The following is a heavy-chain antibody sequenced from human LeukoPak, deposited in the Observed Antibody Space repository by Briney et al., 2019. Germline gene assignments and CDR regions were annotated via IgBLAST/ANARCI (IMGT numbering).Heavy chain of an antibody. J-gene: IGHJ6*02. CDR2: ISGSGGSA. V-gene: IGHV3-23*01. Sequence: PGGSLRLSCAASGFTFSSYAMSWVRQAPGKGLEWVSAISGSGGSAYYADSVKGRFTISRDNSKNTLYLQMNSLRAEDTAVYYCAKRLRAAGTAYYCYGMDVWGQGTTVTVSS. CDR3: AKRLRAAGTAYYCYGMDV. CDR1: GFTFSSYA. D-gene: IGHD6-13*01.